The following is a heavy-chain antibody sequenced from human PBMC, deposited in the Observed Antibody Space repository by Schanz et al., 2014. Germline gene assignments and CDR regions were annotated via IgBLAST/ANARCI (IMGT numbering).Heavy chain of an antibody. CDR1: GGTFSSYT. V-gene: IGHV1-69*02. Sequence: QVQLVQSGAEVKKPGSSVKVSCTASGGTFSSYTISWIRQAPGQGLEWMGRIIPVLAIADYAQKFQGRVTITRDTLASTAYMEVSSLRSEDTALYYCARGTMPGTFDIWGQGTTVTVSS. CDR2: IIPVLAIA. J-gene: IGHJ6*02. D-gene: IGHD2-2*01. CDR3: ARGTMPGTFDI.